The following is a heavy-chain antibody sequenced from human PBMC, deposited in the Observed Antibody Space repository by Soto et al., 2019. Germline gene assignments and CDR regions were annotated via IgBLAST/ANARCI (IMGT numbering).Heavy chain of an antibody. Sequence: EVQLLESGGDLVQPGGSLRLSCAASGFTFTNYLMTWVRQAPGKGLEWVSSLDKSGGDTYYADSVKGRFTISRGNSKNTLYLQMNGLRAEDTALYYYAKDTYSRSWYFWGQGTLVSVSS. V-gene: IGHV3-23*05. D-gene: IGHD2-2*01. J-gene: IGHJ4*02. CDR1: GFTFTNYL. CDR3: AKDTYSRSWYF. CDR2: LDKSGGDT.